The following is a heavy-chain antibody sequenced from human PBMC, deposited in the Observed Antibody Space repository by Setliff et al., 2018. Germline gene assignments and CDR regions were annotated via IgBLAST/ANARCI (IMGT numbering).Heavy chain of an antibody. V-gene: IGHV1-8*02. Sequence: ASVKVSCKASGYTFITYDINWVRQASGQGLEWMGWMNPNSGDTGYAQKFQGRVTMTRDTSISTAYMELSSLRSEDTAVYYCARERVYATSGGYYYYYGMDVWGQGTTVTVSS. D-gene: IGHD2-8*01. J-gene: IGHJ6*02. CDR1: GYTFITYD. CDR3: ARERVYATSGGYYYYYGMDV. CDR2: MNPNSGDT.